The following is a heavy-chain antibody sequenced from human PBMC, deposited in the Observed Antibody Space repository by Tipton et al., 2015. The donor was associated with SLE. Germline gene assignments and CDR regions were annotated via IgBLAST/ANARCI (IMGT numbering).Heavy chain of an antibody. D-gene: IGHD2-2*01. CDR1: GGSISGGSYY. V-gene: IGHV4-61*02. Sequence: QVQLVQSGPEVKPSQTLSLTCTVSGGSISGGSYYWSWIRQPAGKGLEWMGRIYISGSTNYNPSLKSRVTISVDTSKNQFSLNLSSVTAADTAVYYCARGGNGQHQHPFDYWGQGTLVTVSS. CDR3: ARGGNGQHQHPFDY. CDR2: IYISGST. J-gene: IGHJ4*02.